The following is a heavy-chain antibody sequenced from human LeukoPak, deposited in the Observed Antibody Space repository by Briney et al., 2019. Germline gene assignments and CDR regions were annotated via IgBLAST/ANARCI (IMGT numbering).Heavy chain of an antibody. V-gene: IGHV3-43*01. J-gene: IGHJ6*03. CDR3: AKATIFGVVRYYYYYMDV. Sequence: PGGSLRLSCAASGFTFDDYTMHWVRQAPGKGLEWVSLISWDGGRTYYADSVKGRFTISRDNSKNTLYLQMNSLRAEDTAVYYCAKATIFGVVRYYYYYMDVWGKGTTVTVSS. D-gene: IGHD3-3*01. CDR1: GFTFDDYT. CDR2: ISWDGGRT.